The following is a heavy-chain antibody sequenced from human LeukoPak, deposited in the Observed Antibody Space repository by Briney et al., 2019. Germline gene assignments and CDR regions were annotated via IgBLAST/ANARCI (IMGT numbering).Heavy chain of an antibody. D-gene: IGHD6-13*01. CDR2: INPSGGST. CDR3: ARDTGYRECLGWFDP. J-gene: IGHJ5*02. Sequence: GASVKVSCKASGYTFTSYYMHWVRQAPGQGLEWMGIINPSGGSTSYAQKFQGRVTMTRDTSTSTVYMELSSLRSEDTAVYYCARDTGYRECLGWFDPWGQGTLVTVSS. V-gene: IGHV1-46*01. CDR1: GYTFTSYY.